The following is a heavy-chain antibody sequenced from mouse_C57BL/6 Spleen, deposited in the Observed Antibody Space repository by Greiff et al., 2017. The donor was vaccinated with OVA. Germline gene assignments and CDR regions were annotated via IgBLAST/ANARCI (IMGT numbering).Heavy chain of an antibody. CDR1: GYAFSSSW. CDR2: IYPGDGDT. D-gene: IGHD1-1*01. Sequence: QVQLKESGPELVKPGASVKISCKASGYAFSSSWMNWVKQRPGKGLEWIGRIYPGDGDTNYNGKFKGKATLTADKSSSTAYMQLSSLTSEDSAVYFCARDYGSSSLRLAYWGQGTLVTVSA. V-gene: IGHV1-82*01. CDR3: ARDYGSSSLRLAY. J-gene: IGHJ3*01.